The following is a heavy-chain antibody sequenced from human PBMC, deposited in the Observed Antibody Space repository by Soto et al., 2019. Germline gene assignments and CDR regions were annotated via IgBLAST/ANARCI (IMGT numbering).Heavy chain of an antibody. CDR1: GFTGSSNY. CDR2: IYSGGAT. V-gene: IGHV3-66*01. Sequence: EVQLVESGGGLVQQGGSLRLSCAASGFTGSSNYMNWVRQAPGKGLEWVSVIYSGGATYYADSVKGRFTISRDNSKTTLSLHMNSLTAEDTAVYCCARAPLRSYHMDVCGSGTTVTVSS. J-gene: IGHJ6*03. D-gene: IGHD4-17*01. CDR3: ARAPLRSYHMDV.